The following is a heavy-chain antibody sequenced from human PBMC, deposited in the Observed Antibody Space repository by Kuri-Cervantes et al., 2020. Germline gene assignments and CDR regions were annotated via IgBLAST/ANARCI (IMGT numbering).Heavy chain of an antibody. J-gene: IGHJ1*01. CDR2: INHSGST. CDR3: ARDAF. V-gene: IGHV4-39*07. Sequence: ESLKISCTVSGGSISNISNHWGWIRQPPGKGLEWIGKINHSGSTNYNPSLKSRVTISVDTSNNQFSLKLTSVTPADTAVYYCARDAFWGQGALVTVSS. CDR1: GGSISNISNH.